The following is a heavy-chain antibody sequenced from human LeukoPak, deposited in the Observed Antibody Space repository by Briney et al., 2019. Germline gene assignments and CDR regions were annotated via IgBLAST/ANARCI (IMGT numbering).Heavy chain of an antibody. Sequence: GGSLRLSCAASGFTFSSYAMSWVRQAPGKGLEWVSAISGSGGSTYYADSVKGRFTISRDNSKNTLYLQMNSLRAEDTAVYYCAKSTGSSWYRNYYYGMDVWGQGTTVTVSS. CDR1: GFTFSSYA. V-gene: IGHV3-23*01. J-gene: IGHJ6*02. CDR2: ISGSGGST. CDR3: AKSTGSSWYRNYYYGMDV. D-gene: IGHD6-13*01.